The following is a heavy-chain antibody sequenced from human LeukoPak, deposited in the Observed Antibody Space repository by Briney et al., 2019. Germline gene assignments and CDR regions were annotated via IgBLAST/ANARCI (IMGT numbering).Heavy chain of an antibody. CDR3: AKFGYSDWLSHFDY. CDR1: GFSFSTYA. J-gene: IGHJ4*02. Sequence: GGSLRLSCAASGFSFSTYAMSWVRQAPGKGLEWVSGISGSGGSTNYADSVKGRFTISRDNSKNTLYLQMNSLRAEDTAVYYCAKFGYSDWLSHFDYWGQGTLVTVSS. V-gene: IGHV3-23*01. D-gene: IGHD3-9*01. CDR2: ISGSGGST.